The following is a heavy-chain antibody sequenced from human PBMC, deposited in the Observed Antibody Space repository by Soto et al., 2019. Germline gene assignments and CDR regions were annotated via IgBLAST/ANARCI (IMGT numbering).Heavy chain of an antibody. D-gene: IGHD3-3*01. CDR2: ISSSGSTI. Sequence: GGSLRLSCAASGFTFSDYYMSWIRQAPGKGLEWVSYISSSGSTIYYADSVKGRFTISRDNAKNSLYLQMNSLRAEDTAVYYCARAGVDFWSGYPYRGSYYYYYYYMDVWGKGTTVTVSS. CDR3: ARAGVDFWSGYPYRGSYYYYYYYMDV. CDR1: GFTFSDYY. V-gene: IGHV3-11*01. J-gene: IGHJ6*03.